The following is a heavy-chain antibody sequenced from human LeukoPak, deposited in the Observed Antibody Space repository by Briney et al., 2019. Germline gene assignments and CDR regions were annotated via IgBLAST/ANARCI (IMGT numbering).Heavy chain of an antibody. Sequence: GGSLRLSCAASGFTFSSYSMNWVRQAPGKGLEWVSSISSSSSYIYYADSVKGRFIISRENAKNSLYLQRKSLRAEETAVYYCARVLRVYWGQGALVTVSS. CDR2: ISSSSSYI. J-gene: IGHJ4*02. CDR1: GFTFSSYS. V-gene: IGHV3-21*01. CDR3: ARVLRVY.